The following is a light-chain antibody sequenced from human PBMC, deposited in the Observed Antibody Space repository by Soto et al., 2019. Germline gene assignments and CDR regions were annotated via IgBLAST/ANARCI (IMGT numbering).Light chain of an antibody. CDR1: SSDVGGYKY. V-gene: IGLV2-8*01. J-gene: IGLJ1*01. CDR2: EVN. CDR3: SSYAGINNLGV. Sequence: QSVLTQPPSASGSPGQSVTISCTGTSSDVGGYKYVSWYQQHPGKAPKLMIFEVNKRPSGVPDRFSGSKSGNTASLTVSGLQAEDEADYYCSSYAGINNLGVFGIGTKLTVL.